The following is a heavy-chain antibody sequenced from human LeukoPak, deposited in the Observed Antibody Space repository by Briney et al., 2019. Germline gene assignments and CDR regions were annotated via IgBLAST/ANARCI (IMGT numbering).Heavy chain of an antibody. V-gene: IGHV3-9*01. CDR1: GFTFDDYA. CDR3: AKGDYVGAFDI. D-gene: IGHD4-17*01. CDR2: ISWNSGSI. J-gene: IGHJ3*02. Sequence: GGSLRLSCAASGFTFDDYAMHWVRQAPGKGLEWVSGISWNSGSIGYTDSVKGRFTISRDNAKNSLYLQMNSLRAEDTALYYCAKGDYVGAFDIWGQGTMVTVSS.